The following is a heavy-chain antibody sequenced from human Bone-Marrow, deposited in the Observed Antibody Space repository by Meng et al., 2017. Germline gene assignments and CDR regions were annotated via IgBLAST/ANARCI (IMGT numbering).Heavy chain of an antibody. D-gene: IGHD3-3*01. Sequence: GGSLRLSCAASGFTFSSYAMSWVRQAPGKGLEWVSAISGSGGSTYYADSVKGRFTISRDNAKNSLYLQMNSLRAEDTAVYYCARAPVLRFLEWLYSGGMDVWGQGTTVTVSS. J-gene: IGHJ6*02. CDR2: ISGSGGST. CDR3: ARAPVLRFLEWLYSGGMDV. CDR1: GFTFSSYA. V-gene: IGHV3-23*01.